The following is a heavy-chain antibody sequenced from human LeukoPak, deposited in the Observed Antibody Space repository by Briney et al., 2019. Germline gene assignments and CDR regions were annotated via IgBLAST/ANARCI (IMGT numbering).Heavy chain of an antibody. CDR2: ISYDGSNK. V-gene: IGHV3-30*18. CDR3: AKRLTRSGWEWYFEH. CDR1: GFTFSSYG. J-gene: IGHJ4*02. D-gene: IGHD6-19*01. Sequence: GRSLRLSCAASGFTFSSYGMHWVRQAPGKGLEWVAVISYDGSNKYYADSVKGRFTISRDNSKNTLYLQMNSLRAEDTAVYYCAKRLTRSGWEWYFEHWGQGTLVTVSS.